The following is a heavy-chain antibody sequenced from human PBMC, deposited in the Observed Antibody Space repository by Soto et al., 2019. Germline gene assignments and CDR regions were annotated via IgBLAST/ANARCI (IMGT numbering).Heavy chain of an antibody. V-gene: IGHV4-59*04. CDR3: ALWTYNYFDP. J-gene: IGHJ5*02. CDR2: IYHSGST. Sequence: PSETLSLTCTVTGGSTSSYSWSWIRQAPGKGLEWIGYIYHSGSTYYNPSLRSRVTFSVDRSKNQFSLRLRSVTAADTAVYYCALWTYNYFDPWGQGTLVTVSS. D-gene: IGHD3-10*01. CDR1: GGSTSSYS.